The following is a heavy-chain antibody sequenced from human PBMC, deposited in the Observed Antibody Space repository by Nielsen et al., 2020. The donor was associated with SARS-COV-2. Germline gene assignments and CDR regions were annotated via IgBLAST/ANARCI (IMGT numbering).Heavy chain of an antibody. CDR2: IGTAGDT. D-gene: IGHD3-10*01. J-gene: IGHJ6*02. Sequence: GESLKISCAASGFTFSSYDMHWVRQAPGKGLEWVSAIGTAGDTYYPGSVKGRFTISRENAKNSLYLQMNSLRAGDTAVYYCARGRGAGMDVWGQGTTVTVSS. V-gene: IGHV3-13*01. CDR1: GFTFSSYD. CDR3: ARGRGAGMDV.